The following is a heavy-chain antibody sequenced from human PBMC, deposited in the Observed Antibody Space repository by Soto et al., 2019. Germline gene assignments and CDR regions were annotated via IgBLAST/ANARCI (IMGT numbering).Heavy chain of an antibody. V-gene: IGHV4-34*01. Sequence: QVQLQQWGAGLLKPSETLSLTCAVYGGSVSGYYWTWIRQPPGTGLEWIGEINHSGTTNYNPSLKSPVTISVDTSTNQFSLKLTSVTASDTAVYYCARDKITGLFDYWGQGTLVTVSS. CDR2: INHSGTT. D-gene: IGHD2-8*02. J-gene: IGHJ4*02. CDR3: ARDKITGLFDY. CDR1: GGSVSGYY.